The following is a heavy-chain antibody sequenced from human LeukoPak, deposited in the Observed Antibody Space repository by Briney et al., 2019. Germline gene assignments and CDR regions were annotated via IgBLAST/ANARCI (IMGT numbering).Heavy chain of an antibody. Sequence: PRGSLRLSCTASGFTFSTYSMTWVRQAPGKGLEWVSSISTRRTYIYYEASMVGRFTISRDNAKNSLYLQMSSLRAEDTAVYYCARIRVGLHDAFDIWGQGTLVTVSS. V-gene: IGHV3-21*01. J-gene: IGHJ3*02. D-gene: IGHD3-16*01. CDR2: ISTRRTYI. CDR1: GFTFSTYS. CDR3: ARIRVGLHDAFDI.